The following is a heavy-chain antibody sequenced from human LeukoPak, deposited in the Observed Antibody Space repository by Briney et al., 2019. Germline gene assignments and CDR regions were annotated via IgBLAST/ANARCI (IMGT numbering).Heavy chain of an antibody. CDR2: IKQDGREK. J-gene: IGHJ4*02. CDR3: ARPHTGFDS. V-gene: IGHV3-7*01. CDR1: GFTFSSYW. Sequence: GGSLRLSCAASGFTFSSYWMTWVRQAPGKGLEWVANIKQDGREKNYVDSVKGRFTISRDNAKNTLYLQINSLRVEDTAVYYCARPHTGFDSWGQGTLVTVSS.